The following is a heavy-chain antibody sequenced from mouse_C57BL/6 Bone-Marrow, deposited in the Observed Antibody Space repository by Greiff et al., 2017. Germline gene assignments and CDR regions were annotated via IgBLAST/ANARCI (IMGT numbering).Heavy chain of an antibody. CDR1: GYSITSGYY. J-gene: IGHJ1*03. CDR2: ISYDGSN. Sequence: EVKLVESGPGLVKPSQSLSLTCSVTGYSITSGYYWNWIRQFPGSKLEWMGYISYDGSNNYNPSLKNRISITRDTSKNQFFLKLNSVTTEDTATYYCAKERDYYGSSHWYFDVWGTGTTVTVSS. D-gene: IGHD1-1*01. V-gene: IGHV3-6*01. CDR3: AKERDYYGSSHWYFDV.